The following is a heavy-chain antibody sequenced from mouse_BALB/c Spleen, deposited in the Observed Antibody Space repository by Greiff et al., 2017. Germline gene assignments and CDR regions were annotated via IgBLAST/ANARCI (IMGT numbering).Heavy chain of an antibody. J-gene: IGHJ2*01. Sequence: EVQLQQSGAELVRPGALVKLSCKASGFNIKDYYMHWVKQRPEQGLEWIGWIDPENGNTIYDPKFQGKASITADTSSNTAYLQLSSLTSEDTAVYYCARRGLHYFDYWGQGTTLTVSS. V-gene: IGHV14-1*02. CDR3: ARRGLHYFDY. CDR2: IDPENGNT. CDR1: GFNIKDYY.